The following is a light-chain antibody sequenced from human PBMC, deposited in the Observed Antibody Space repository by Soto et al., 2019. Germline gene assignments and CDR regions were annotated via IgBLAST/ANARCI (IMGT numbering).Light chain of an antibody. Sequence: EIVLTQSPGTLSLSPGERATLSCRASQSVTSTYLAWYQQKPGQGPRLLIYGASSRATGIPDRFSGSGSGTDFTLTVSRLEPEDFAVYYCQHYGKSMYTFGQGTKLEIE. CDR3: QHYGKSMYT. CDR2: GAS. J-gene: IGKJ2*01. V-gene: IGKV3-20*01. CDR1: QSVTSTY.